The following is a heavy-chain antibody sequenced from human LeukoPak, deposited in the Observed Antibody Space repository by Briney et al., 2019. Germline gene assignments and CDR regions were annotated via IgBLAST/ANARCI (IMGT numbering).Heavy chain of an antibody. CDR1: GYTFTGYY. CDR3: AREVIEYSSGWYYFDY. J-gene: IGHJ4*02. D-gene: IGHD6-19*01. CDR2: INPNSGGT. Sequence: ASVKVSCKASGYTFTGYYMRWVRQAPGQGLEWMGWINPNSGGTNYAQKFQGRVTMTRDTSISTAYMELSRLRSDDTAVYYCAREVIEYSSGWYYFDYWGQGTLVTVSS. V-gene: IGHV1-2*02.